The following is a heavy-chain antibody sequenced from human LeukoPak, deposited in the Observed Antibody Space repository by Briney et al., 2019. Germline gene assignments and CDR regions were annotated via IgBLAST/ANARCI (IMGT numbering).Heavy chain of an antibody. J-gene: IGHJ4*02. D-gene: IGHD2-15*01. Sequence: ASVKVSCKASGGTFSSYAISWVRQAPGQGLEWMGGIIPIFGTANYAQKFQGRVTTTADESTSTAYMELSSLRSEDTAVYYCARYKGYCSGGSCYRAFDYWGQGTLVTVSS. CDR2: IIPIFGTA. CDR3: ARYKGYCSGGSCYRAFDY. CDR1: GGTFSSYA. V-gene: IGHV1-69*13.